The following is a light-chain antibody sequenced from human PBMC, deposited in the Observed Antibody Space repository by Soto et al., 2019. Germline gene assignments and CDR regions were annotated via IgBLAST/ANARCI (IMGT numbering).Light chain of an antibody. CDR3: QQYDNWPPT. Sequence: EIVMTQSPATVSVSPGERATLSCRASQSIRNKLAWYQQRPGQSPTLVIYGASTRATGGPASFRGSGSGTEFTLTINGLQSEDFALYWCQQYDNWPPTVGGGTKVDIK. CDR1: QSIRNK. V-gene: IGKV3-15*01. CDR2: GAS. J-gene: IGKJ4*01.